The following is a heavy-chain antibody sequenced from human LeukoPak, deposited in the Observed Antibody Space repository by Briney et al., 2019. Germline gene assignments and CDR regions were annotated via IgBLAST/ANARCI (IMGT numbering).Heavy chain of an antibody. J-gene: IGHJ4*02. D-gene: IGHD4-17*01. V-gene: IGHV3-30*18. CDR2: ISYDGSNT. Sequence: GGSLRLSCAASGFTFSSYGMHWVRQAPGKGLEWVALISYDGSNTYYTDSVKGRFTISRDNSKNTLYLQMNSLRAEDTAVYYCAKVAGDYYFDYWGQGTLVTVSS. CDR3: AKVAGDYYFDY. CDR1: GFTFSSYG.